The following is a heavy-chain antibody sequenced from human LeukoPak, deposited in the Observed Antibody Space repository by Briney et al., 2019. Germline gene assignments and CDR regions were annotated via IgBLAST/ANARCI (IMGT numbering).Heavy chain of an antibody. CDR2: ISGSGGST. CDR3: AKDHDYVWGSYRYWGY. V-gene: IGHV3-23*01. Sequence: PGGSLRLSCAASGFTFSSYGMSWVRQAPGKGLEWVSAISGSGGSTYYADSVKGRFTISRDNSKNTLYLQMNSLRAEDTAVYYCAKDHDYVWGSYRYWGYWGQGTLVTVSS. D-gene: IGHD3-16*02. J-gene: IGHJ4*02. CDR1: GFTFSSYG.